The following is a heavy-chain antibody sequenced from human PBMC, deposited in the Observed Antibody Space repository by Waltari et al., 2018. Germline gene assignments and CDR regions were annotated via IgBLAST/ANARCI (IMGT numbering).Heavy chain of an antibody. J-gene: IGHJ6*02. CDR3: ARDSLERDYYYGMDV. CDR2: IYYSGST. CDR1: GGTISSYY. Sequence: QVQLQESGPGLVKPSETLSLRCTVSGGTISSYYWSWIRQPPGKGLEWIGYIYYSGSTNYNPSLKSRVTISVDTSKNQFSLKLSSVTAADTAVYYCARDSLERDYYYGMDVWGQGTTVTVSS. V-gene: IGHV4-59*01. D-gene: IGHD3-3*01.